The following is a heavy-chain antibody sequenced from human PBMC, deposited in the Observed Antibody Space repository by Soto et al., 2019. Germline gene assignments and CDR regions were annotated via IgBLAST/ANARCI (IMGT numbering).Heavy chain of an antibody. Sequence: GGSLRLSCAASGFTFSSYGMHWVRQAPGKGLEWVAVISYDGSNKYYADSVKGRFTISRDNSKNTLYLQMNSLRAEDTAVYYCAKDRIPHLYYDILTARPPDAFDIWGQGTMVTVSS. CDR1: GFTFSSYG. D-gene: IGHD3-9*01. V-gene: IGHV3-30*18. CDR2: ISYDGSNK. J-gene: IGHJ3*02. CDR3: AKDRIPHLYYDILTARPPDAFDI.